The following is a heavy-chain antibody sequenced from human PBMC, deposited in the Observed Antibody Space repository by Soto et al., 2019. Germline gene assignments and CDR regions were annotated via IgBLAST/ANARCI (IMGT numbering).Heavy chain of an antibody. V-gene: IGHV3-23*01. CDR2: ISGSGGST. Sequence: GGSLRLSCAASGCTFSSYAMSWVRQAPGKGLEWVSAISGSGGSTYYADSVKGRFTISRDNSKNTLYLQMNSLRAEDTAVYYCAKAYYDFRSGPTQYYYYYGMDVWGQGTTVTVSS. J-gene: IGHJ6*02. CDR1: GCTFSSYA. CDR3: AKAYYDFRSGPTQYYYYYGMDV. D-gene: IGHD3-3*01.